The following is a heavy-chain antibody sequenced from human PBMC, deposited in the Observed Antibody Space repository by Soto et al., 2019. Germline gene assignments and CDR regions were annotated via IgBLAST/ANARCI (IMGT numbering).Heavy chain of an antibody. CDR2: IIPYYNTL. CDR1: EGTFNSYA. V-gene: IGHV1-69*01. CDR3: ASGASRWYPYFFDS. Sequence: QAQVVQSGAEVRKPGSSVKLSCKASEGTFNSYAIAWVRQAPGQGLERMGGIIPYYNTLNYAQKFQDRVTITADDSTNTVYMELSSLRSDDTAVYFCASGASRWYPYFFDSCAHGTLVTVPS. J-gene: IGHJ4*01. D-gene: IGHD6-13*01.